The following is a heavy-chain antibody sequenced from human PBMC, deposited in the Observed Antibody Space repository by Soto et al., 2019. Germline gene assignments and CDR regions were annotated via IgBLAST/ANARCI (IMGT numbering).Heavy chain of an antibody. CDR1: GFIFRNYA. Sequence: GGSLRLSCAASGFIFRNYAMSWVRQAPGKGLEWVSSISSSSSYIYYADSVKGRFTISRDNAKNSLYLQMNSLRAEDTAVYYCASPTRTMNYWGQGTLVTVSS. D-gene: IGHD2-2*01. V-gene: IGHV3-21*01. J-gene: IGHJ4*02. CDR2: ISSSSSYI. CDR3: ASPTRTMNY.